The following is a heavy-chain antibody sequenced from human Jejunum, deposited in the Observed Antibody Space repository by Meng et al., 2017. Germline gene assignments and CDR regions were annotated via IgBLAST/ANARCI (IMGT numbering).Heavy chain of an antibody. CDR3: TRLPYSETSGHFVFD. CDR1: GFTFSGSA. Sequence: GESLKISCAGSGFTFSGSAIHWVRQASGKGLEWVGRVHTKARGYATAYVASLKGRFTISRDDSKDTAYLEMNSLKTEDTAMYYCTRLPYSETSGHFVFDWGQGTLVTVSS. V-gene: IGHV3-73*01. D-gene: IGHD3-22*01. J-gene: IGHJ1*01. CDR2: VHTKARGYAT.